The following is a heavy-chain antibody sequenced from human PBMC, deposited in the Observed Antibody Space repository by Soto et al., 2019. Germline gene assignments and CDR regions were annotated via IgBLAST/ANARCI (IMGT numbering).Heavy chain of an antibody. CDR3: VRDKYSNHVNYFAP. CDR2: ISSSGSTT. CDR1: GFIFSSYA. D-gene: IGHD1-7*01. V-gene: IGHV3-11*01. J-gene: IGHJ5*02. Sequence: GGSLRLSCAASGFIFSSYAMSWVRQAPGKGLEWVSYISSSGSTTYYAASVKGRFTISRDNAKNSLYLQMTSLRAEDTAIYYCVRDKYSNHVNYFAPWGQGTLVTVSS.